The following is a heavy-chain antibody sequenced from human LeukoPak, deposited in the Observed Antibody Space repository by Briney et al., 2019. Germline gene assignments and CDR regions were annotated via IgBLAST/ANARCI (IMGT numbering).Heavy chain of an antibody. CDR2: INHSGST. CDR1: GGSFSGYY. J-gene: IGHJ4*02. V-gene: IGHV4-34*01. D-gene: IGHD2-2*02. CDR3: ARGHAEGYCSSTSCYTKKSPYFDY. Sequence: PSETLSLTCAVYGGSFSGYYWSWIRQPPGKGLEWIGEINHSGSTNYNPSLKSRVTISVDTSKNQFSLKLSSVTAADTAVYYCARGHAEGYCSSTSCYTKKSPYFDYWGQGTLVTVSS.